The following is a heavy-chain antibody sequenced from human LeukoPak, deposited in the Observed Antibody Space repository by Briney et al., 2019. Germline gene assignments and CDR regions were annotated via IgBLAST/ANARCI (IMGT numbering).Heavy chain of an antibody. V-gene: IGHV3-66*01. J-gene: IGHJ4*02. CDR2: IYSGGNT. CDR3: ARRSPNYYFDY. CDR1: GFNVRTNY. Sequence: PGGSLRLSCAASGFNVRTNYMSWVRQAPGKGLEWVSVIYSGGNTYYADSVKGRFTISRDNSKNTLHLQMNSLRAEDTAVYYCARRSPNYYFDYWGQGTPVTVSS.